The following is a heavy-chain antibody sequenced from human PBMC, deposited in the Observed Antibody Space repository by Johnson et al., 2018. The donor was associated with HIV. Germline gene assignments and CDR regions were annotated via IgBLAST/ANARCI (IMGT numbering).Heavy chain of an antibody. D-gene: IGHD4-17*01. CDR3: AKVALTTVTTPGRDAFDI. CDR1: GFTFSTYW. J-gene: IGHJ3*02. V-gene: IGHV3-74*02. Sequence: EVQLVESGGGLVQPGGSLRLSCAASGFTFSTYWMHWVRQAPGKGLVWVSRINSDGSRTNYADSVKGRFTISRDNAKNTLYLQMNSLRAEDTAVYYCAKVALTTVTTPGRDAFDIWGPGTMVTVSS. CDR2: INSDGSRT.